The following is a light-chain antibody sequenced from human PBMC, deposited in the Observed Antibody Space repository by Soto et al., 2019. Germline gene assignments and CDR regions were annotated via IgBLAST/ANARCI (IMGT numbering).Light chain of an antibody. CDR3: ETWDSNTHTV. CDR1: SGHSSYI. CDR2: LEGSGSY. Sequence: QPVLTQSSSASASLGSSVKLTCTLSSGHSSYIIAWHQQQPGKAPRYLMKLEGSGSYNKGSGVPDRFSGSSSGADRYLTISNLQFEDEDDYYCETWDSNTHTVFGGGTKLTVL. V-gene: IGLV4-60*02. J-gene: IGLJ3*02.